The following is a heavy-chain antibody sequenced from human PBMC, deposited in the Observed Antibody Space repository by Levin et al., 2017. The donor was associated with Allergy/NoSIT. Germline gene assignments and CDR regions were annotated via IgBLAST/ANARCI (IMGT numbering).Heavy chain of an antibody. V-gene: IGHV1-58*01. CDR3: AAGMSGGLVRPIAAAGPAPLDY. CDR1: GFTFTSSV. D-gene: IGHD6-13*01. J-gene: IGHJ4*02. CDR2: IVVGSGNT. Sequence: LGESLKISCKASGFTFTSSVVQWVRQARGQRLEWIGWIVVGSGNTNYAQKFQERVTITRDMSTSTAYMELSSLRSEDTAVYYCAAGMSGGLVRPIAAAGPAPLDYWGQGTLVTVSS.